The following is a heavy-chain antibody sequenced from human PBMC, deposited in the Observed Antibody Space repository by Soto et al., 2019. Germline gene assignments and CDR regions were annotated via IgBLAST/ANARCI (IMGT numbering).Heavy chain of an antibody. CDR2: IYSGGST. CDR3: ARARYSSSWPNYYYGMDV. J-gene: IGHJ6*02. CDR1: GFTVSSNY. Sequence: PGGSLRLSCAASGFTVSSNYMSWVRQAPGKGLEWVSVIYSGGSTYYADSVKGRFTISRDNSKNTLYLQMNSLRAEDTAVYYCARARYSSSWPNYYYGMDVWGQGTTVTVSS. D-gene: IGHD6-13*01. V-gene: IGHV3-53*01.